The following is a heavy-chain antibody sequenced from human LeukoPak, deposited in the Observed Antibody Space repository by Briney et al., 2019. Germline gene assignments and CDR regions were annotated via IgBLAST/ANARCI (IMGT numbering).Heavy chain of an antibody. CDR2: IYYSGST. Sequence: SQTLSLTCTVSGGSISSGDYYWSWIRQPPGKGLEWIGYIYYSGSTYYNPSLKSRVTISVDTSKNQFSLKLSSVTAADTAVYYCARASRITIFGVVNQPLNWFDPWGQGTLVTVSS. V-gene: IGHV4-30-4*08. J-gene: IGHJ5*02. CDR3: ARASRITIFGVVNQPLNWFDP. CDR1: GGSISSGDYY. D-gene: IGHD3-3*01.